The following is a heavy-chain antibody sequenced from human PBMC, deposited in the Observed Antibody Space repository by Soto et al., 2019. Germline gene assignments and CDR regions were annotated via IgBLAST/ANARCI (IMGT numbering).Heavy chain of an antibody. CDR2: FDPEDGET. V-gene: IGHV1-24*01. CDR3: ATNAYCSGGSCYRTLLYEFDY. Sequence: ASVKVSCKVSGYTLTELSMHWVRQTPGKGLEWMGGFDPEDGETIYAQKFQGRVTMTGDTSTDTAYMELSSLRSEDTAVYYCATNAYCSGGSCYRTLLYEFDYWGQGTLVTVSS. CDR1: GYTLTELS. D-gene: IGHD2-15*01. J-gene: IGHJ4*02.